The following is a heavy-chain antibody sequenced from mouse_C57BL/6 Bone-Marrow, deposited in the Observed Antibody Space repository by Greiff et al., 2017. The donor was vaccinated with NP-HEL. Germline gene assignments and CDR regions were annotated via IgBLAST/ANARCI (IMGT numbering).Heavy chain of an antibody. V-gene: IGHV1-55*01. J-gene: IGHJ4*01. Sequence: QVQLQQSGAELVKPGASVKMSCKASGYTFTSYWITWVKQRPGQGLEWIGDIYPGSGSTNYNEKFKSKATLTVDTSSSTAYMQLSRLTSEDSAVYYSARLLWLRRVYYYAMDYWGQGTSVTVSS. CDR1: GYTFTSYW. CDR2: IYPGSGST. CDR3: ARLLWLRRVYYYAMDY. D-gene: IGHD2-2*01.